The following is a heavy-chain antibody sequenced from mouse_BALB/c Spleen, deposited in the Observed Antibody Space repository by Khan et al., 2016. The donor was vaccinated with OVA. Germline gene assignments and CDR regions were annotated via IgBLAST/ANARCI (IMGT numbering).Heavy chain of an antibody. J-gene: IGHJ3*01. CDR3: TGGGGGNRFAY. CDR1: GYTFTDFT. Sequence: QMQLEESGAELVRPGVSVKISCKGSGYTFTDFTMHWVKQSHAKSLEWIGVISTYYGDVTYNQKFKGKATMTVDKSSSTAYMELARLTSEDSAIFYCTGGGGGNRFAYWGQGTLVTVSA. V-gene: IGHV1S137*01. CDR2: ISTYYGDV.